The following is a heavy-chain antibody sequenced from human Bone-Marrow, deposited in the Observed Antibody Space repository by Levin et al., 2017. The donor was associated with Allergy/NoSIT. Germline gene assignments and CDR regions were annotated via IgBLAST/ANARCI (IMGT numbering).Heavy chain of an antibody. D-gene: IGHD3-22*01. J-gene: IGHJ6*02. V-gene: IGHV5-51*01. CDR3: ARRHYYDSSGYGMDG. CDR2: IYPVDSET. CDR1: GYSFTSYW. Sequence: GGSLRLSCKGSGYSFTSYWIGWVRQLPGKGLEWMAIIYPVDSETKYSPSFQGQVPISAGQSISTAYLQWSSLKASDTAMCYCARRHYYDSSGYGMDGWGEGTKVTVS.